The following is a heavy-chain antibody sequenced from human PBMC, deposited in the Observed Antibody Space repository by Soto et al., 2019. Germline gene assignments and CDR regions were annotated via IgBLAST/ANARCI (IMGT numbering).Heavy chain of an antibody. CDR1: GGFVSQNNW. J-gene: IGHJ6*02. V-gene: IGHV4-4*02. CDR3: AKGNESLDV. CDR2: IYHTGRT. D-gene: IGHD1-1*01. Sequence: QLQESGPGLVRPSGTLSLTCVVSGGFVSQNNWWSWVRQSPGKNLEWIGEIYHTGRTSYNPTPHGRVTMSVDKPNNQSSLTLISVIAADTAVYYCAKGNESLDVWGQGIAVIVSS.